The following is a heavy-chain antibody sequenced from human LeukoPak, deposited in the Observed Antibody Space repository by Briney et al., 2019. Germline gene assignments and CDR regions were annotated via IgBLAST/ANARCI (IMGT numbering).Heavy chain of an antibody. V-gene: IGHV3-33*08. J-gene: IGHJ4*02. CDR3: ARLYSSSSAPDY. CDR2: MRYDGNNK. Sequence: GRSLRLSCAASGFTFSSYGMHWVRQAPGKGLEWVAFMRYDGNNKYYADSVKGRFTLSRDNSENTLYLQMNSLRAEDTAVYYCARLYSSSSAPDYWGQGTLVTVSS. D-gene: IGHD6-6*01. CDR1: GFTFSSYG.